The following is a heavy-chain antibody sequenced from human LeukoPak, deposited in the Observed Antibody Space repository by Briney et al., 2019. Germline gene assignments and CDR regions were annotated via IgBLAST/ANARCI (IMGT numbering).Heavy chain of an antibody. J-gene: IGHJ4*02. CDR1: GGSISSSNYY. CDR2: IYYSGST. CDR3: ARHASVDGNWPRPLDY. V-gene: IGHV4-39*01. Sequence: SETLSLTCTVSGGSISSSNYYWGWIRQPPGKGLEWIWNIYYSGSTYYKPSLKTRVTISVDTSKNQFSLKLTSVTAADTAVYYCARHASVDGNWPRPLDYWGQGSLVTVSS. D-gene: IGHD6-19*01.